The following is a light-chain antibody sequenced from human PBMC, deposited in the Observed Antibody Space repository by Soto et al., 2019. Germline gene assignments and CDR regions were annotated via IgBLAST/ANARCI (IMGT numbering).Light chain of an antibody. J-gene: IGKJ1*01. Sequence: DIQMTQSPSTLSASVGDRVTITCRASQSLKSLLAWYQQKPGRAPKLLIYDASTLESGVPSRFSGSGSGTEFTLTISSLQTDAFATYYCQQYNSYSSWTFGQGTKVEIK. CDR2: DAS. CDR1: QSLKSL. CDR3: QQYNSYSSWT. V-gene: IGKV1-5*01.